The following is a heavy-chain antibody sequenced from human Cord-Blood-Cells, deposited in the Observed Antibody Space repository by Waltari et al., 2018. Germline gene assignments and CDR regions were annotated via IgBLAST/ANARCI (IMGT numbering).Heavy chain of an antibody. CDR1: GGSISSSSYY. V-gene: IGHV4-39*01. D-gene: IGHD6-13*01. CDR2: IYYSGST. J-gene: IGHJ4*02. Sequence: QLQLQESGPGLVKPSETLSLTCTVSGGSISSSSYYWGWIRQPPGKGLEWIGSIYYSGSTYYNPSLKSRVTISVDTSKNQFSLKLSSVNAADTAVYYCARRSSSSWFDYWGQGTLVTVSS. CDR3: ARRSSSSWFDY.